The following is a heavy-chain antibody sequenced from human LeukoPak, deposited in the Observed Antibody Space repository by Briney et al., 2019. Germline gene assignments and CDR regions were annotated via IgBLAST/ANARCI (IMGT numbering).Heavy chain of an antibody. CDR2: ISAYNGNT. Sequence: ASVKVSCKASGYTFTSYGISWVRQAPGQGLEWMGWISAYNGNTNYAQKLQGRVTMTTDTSTSTAYMELRSLRSDDTAVYYCARVPSSGWYVHLNYYYGMDVWGQGTTVTVSS. D-gene: IGHD6-19*01. CDR3: ARVPSSGWYVHLNYYYGMDV. V-gene: IGHV1-18*01. J-gene: IGHJ6*02. CDR1: GYTFTSYG.